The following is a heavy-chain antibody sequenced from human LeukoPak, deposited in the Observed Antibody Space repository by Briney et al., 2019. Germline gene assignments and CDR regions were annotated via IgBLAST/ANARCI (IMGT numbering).Heavy chain of an antibody. V-gene: IGHV4-34*01. D-gene: IGHD1/OR15-1a*01. CDR3: ARARVRTNYYYYMDV. CDR1: GGSFSGYY. Sequence: PSETLSLTCAVYGGSFSGYYWSWIRQPPGKGLEWIGEINHSGSTNYNPSLNSRVTISVDTSKNQFSLKLSSVTAADTAVYYCARARVRTNYYYYMDVWGKGTTVTVSS. CDR2: INHSGST. J-gene: IGHJ6*03.